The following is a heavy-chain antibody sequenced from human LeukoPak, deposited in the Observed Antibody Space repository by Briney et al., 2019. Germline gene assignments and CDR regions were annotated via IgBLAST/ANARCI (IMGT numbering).Heavy chain of an antibody. CDR1: GGTFSSYA. D-gene: IGHD2-21*02. J-gene: IGHJ6*02. V-gene: IGHV1-69*04. CDR3: ARGIVVVTAIRPYYYGMDV. Sequence: SVKVSCKASGGTFSSYAISWVRQAPGQGLEWMGRIIPILGIANYAQKFQGRVTITADKSTSTAYMELSSLRSEDTAVYYCARGIVVVTAIRPYYYGMDVWGQGTTVTASS. CDR2: IIPILGIA.